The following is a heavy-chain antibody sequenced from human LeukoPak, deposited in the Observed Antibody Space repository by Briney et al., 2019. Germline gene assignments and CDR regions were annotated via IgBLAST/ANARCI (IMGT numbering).Heavy chain of an antibody. CDR1: GFTFSSYA. CDR2: ISGSGGST. V-gene: IGHV3-23*01. D-gene: IGHD2-2*01. CDR3: AKDPFPYQLLKGDFFDY. Sequence: PGGSLRLSCAASGFTFSSYAMSWVRQAPGKGLEWVSAISGSGGSTYYADSVKGRFTISRDNSKNTLYLQMNSLRAEDTAVYYCAKDPFPYQLLKGDFFDYWGQGTLVTVSS. J-gene: IGHJ4*02.